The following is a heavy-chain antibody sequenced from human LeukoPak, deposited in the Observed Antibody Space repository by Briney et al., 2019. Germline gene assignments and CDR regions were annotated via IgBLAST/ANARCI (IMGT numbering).Heavy chain of an antibody. CDR1: GYTFTSYD. Sequence: ASVKVSCKASGYTFTSYDINWVRQATGQGLEWMGWMNPNSGNTGYAQKFQGRVTMTRNTSISTAYMELSSLRSEDTAVYYCAREAYYHDSSGYRSYYFDYWGPGTLVTVSS. J-gene: IGHJ4*02. CDR3: AREAYYHDSSGYRSYYFDY. D-gene: IGHD3-22*01. CDR2: MNPNSGNT. V-gene: IGHV1-8*01.